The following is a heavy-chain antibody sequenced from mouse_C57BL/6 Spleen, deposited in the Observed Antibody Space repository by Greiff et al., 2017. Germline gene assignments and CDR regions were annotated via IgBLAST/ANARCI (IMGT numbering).Heavy chain of an antibody. V-gene: IGHV3-6*01. D-gene: IGHD2-3*01. CDR1: GYSITSGYY. CDR3: ARWGMVTNYYAMDY. Sequence: DVKLVESGPGLVKPSQSLSLTCSVTGYSITSGYYWNWIRQFPGNKLEWMGYISYDGSNNYNPSLKNRISITRDTSKNQFFLKLNSVTTEDTATYYCARWGMVTNYYAMDYWGQGTSVTVSS. CDR2: ISYDGSN. J-gene: IGHJ4*01.